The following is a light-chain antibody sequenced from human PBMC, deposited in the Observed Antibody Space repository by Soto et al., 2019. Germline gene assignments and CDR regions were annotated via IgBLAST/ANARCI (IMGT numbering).Light chain of an antibody. J-gene: IGLJ1*01. CDR1: SSDVGAYNY. CDR3: SSYTSGSTYV. Sequence: QSVLTQPPSASGSPGQSVTISCTGTSSDVGAYNYVSWYQQHPGKAPKLLIYEVTNRPSGVSNRFSGSKSGNTASLTISGLQAEDEADYYCSSYTSGSTYVFGTGTKVTVL. V-gene: IGLV2-14*01. CDR2: EVT.